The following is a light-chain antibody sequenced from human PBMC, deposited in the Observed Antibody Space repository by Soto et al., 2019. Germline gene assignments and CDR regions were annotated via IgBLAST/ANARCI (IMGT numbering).Light chain of an antibody. J-gene: IGLJ3*02. V-gene: IGLV1-44*01. CDR2: SKD. CDR1: SSNIGKNT. Sequence: QSVLTQPPSASVTPGQRVTISCSGSSSNIGKNTVNWYQQLPGTAPKLLIYSKDQRPSGVPDRFSGSKSGTSASLAISGLQSEDEADYYCAAWDDSLNGWVFGGGTKLTVL. CDR3: AAWDDSLNGWV.